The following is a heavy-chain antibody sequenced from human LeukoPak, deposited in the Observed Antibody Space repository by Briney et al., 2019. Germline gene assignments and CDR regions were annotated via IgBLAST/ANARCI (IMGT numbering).Heavy chain of an antibody. CDR3: AREVVVVPAAIKAYYYGMDV. CDR2: IIPIFGTA. V-gene: IGHV1-69*13. CDR1: GGTFSSYA. Sequence: ASVKVSCKASGGTFSSYAISWVRQAPGQGLEWMGGIIPIFGTANYAQKFQGRVTITADESTSTAYMELSSLRSEETAVYYCAREVVVVPAAIKAYYYGMDVWGQGTTVTVSS. J-gene: IGHJ6*02. D-gene: IGHD2-2*01.